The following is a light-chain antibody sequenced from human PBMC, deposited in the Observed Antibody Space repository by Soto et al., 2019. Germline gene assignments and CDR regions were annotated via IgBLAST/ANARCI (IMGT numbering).Light chain of an antibody. CDR2: NNN. V-gene: IGLV1-44*01. CDR3: AAWDDSRNAWV. Sequence: QSVLSQTPSVSGTLGQRVTISCSGSNSNIEGNAVNWYQQVPGTAPKLLIYNNNHGPSGVSDRFSGSKSGTSASLAISGLQSADETDYYCAAWDDSRNAWVFGGGTKLTVL. J-gene: IGLJ3*02. CDR1: NSNIEGNA.